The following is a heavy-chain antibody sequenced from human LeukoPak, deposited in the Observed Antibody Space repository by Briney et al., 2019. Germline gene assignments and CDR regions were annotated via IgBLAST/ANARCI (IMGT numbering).Heavy chain of an antibody. CDR2: ISGSGGST. CDR3: ARRLAYGDSADY. V-gene: IGHV3-23*01. Sequence: GGSLRLSCAASGFTFSSYAMSWVRQAPGKGLEWVSAISGSGGSTYYADSVKGRFTISRDNSKNTLYLQMNSLRAEDTAVYYCARRLAYGDSADYWGQGTLVTVSS. D-gene: IGHD4-17*01. J-gene: IGHJ4*02. CDR1: GFTFSSYA.